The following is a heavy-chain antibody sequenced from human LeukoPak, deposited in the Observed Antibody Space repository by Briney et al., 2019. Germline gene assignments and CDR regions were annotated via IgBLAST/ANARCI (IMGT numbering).Heavy chain of an antibody. CDR3: VRGATAVTRHLDY. D-gene: IGHD4-23*01. Sequence: GASLRLSCAASGFTFSGYSMNWVRQAPGKGLEWVSIISSDSSHIYDTDSAKGRFTISRDNAKNSLYLQMNSLRPEDTAVYYCVRGATAVTRHLDYWGQGTLDTVSS. CDR2: ISSDSSHI. V-gene: IGHV3-21*01. CDR1: GFTFSGYS. J-gene: IGHJ4*02.